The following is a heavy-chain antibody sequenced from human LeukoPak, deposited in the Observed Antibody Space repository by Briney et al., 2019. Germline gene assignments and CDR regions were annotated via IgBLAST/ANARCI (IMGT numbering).Heavy chain of an antibody. V-gene: IGHV3-23*01. D-gene: IGHD3-22*01. CDR3: ARGPIVVTYYYYGMDV. CDR1: GFTFSSYA. Sequence: GGSLRLSCAASGFTFSSYAMNWVRQAPGKGLEWVSSISETGGSTYYADSVKGRFAISRDNSENTLYLQMNSLRAEDTAMYYCARGPIVVTYYYYGMDVWGQGTTVTVSS. CDR2: ISETGGST. J-gene: IGHJ6*02.